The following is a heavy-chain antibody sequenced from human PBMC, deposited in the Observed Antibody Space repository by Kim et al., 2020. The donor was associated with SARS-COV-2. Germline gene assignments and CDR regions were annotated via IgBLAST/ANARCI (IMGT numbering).Heavy chain of an antibody. CDR2: GTT. CDR3: ARDGSGYLY. D-gene: IGHD3-22*01. V-gene: IGHV4-4*07. J-gene: IGHJ4*02. Sequence: GTTNYTPSLKSRVTMSVDTSKNQFSLRLSSVTAADTAVYYCARDGSGYLYWGQGTLVTVSS.